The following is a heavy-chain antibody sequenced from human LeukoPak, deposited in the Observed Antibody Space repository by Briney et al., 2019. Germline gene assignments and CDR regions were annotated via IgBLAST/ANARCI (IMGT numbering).Heavy chain of an antibody. CDR2: IYGGGST. Sequence: PGGSLRLSCVASGFTVSSNYMGWVRQAPGKGLEWVSVIYGGGSTYYADSVKGRFTISRDTSKNTLNLQMNSLRAEDTAVYYCAREPPTNRDSSNYGSWGQGTLVTVSS. J-gene: IGHJ4*02. CDR3: AREPPTNRDSSNYGS. CDR1: GFTVSSNY. V-gene: IGHV3-66*01. D-gene: IGHD4-11*01.